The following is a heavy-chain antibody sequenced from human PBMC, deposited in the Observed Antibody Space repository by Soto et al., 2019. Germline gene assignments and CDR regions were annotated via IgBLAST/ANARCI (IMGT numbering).Heavy chain of an antibody. J-gene: IGHJ6*02. CDR2: ISYDGSNK. D-gene: IGHD2-21*01. V-gene: IGHV3-30*18. CDR3: AKDGGGSGPAIGYYYYGMDV. Sequence: TGGSLRLSCAASGFTFSSYGMHWVRQAPGKGLEWVAVISYDGSNKYYADSVKGRFTISRDNSKNTLYLQMNSLRAEDTAVYYCAKDGGGSGPAIGYYYYGMDVWGQGTTVTVSS. CDR1: GFTFSSYG.